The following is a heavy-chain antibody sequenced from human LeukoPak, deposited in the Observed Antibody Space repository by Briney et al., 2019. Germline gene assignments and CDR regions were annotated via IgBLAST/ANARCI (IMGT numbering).Heavy chain of an antibody. CDR3: ARLRRNTDSSGFFYYYDY. Sequence: PGGSLRLSCAASGLSFSSYSFNWVRQAPGKGLEWVSSINTVSSYIYYADSLKGRFTISRDNAKNSVYLQMDSLRAEDSAVYYCARLRRNTDSSGFFYYYDYWGQGTLVTVSS. D-gene: IGHD3-22*01. CDR2: INTVSSYI. CDR1: GLSFSSYS. J-gene: IGHJ4*02. V-gene: IGHV3-21*06.